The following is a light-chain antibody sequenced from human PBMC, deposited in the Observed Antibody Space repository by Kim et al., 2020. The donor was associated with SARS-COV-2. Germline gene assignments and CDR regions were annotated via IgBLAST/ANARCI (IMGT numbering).Light chain of an antibody. J-gene: IGKJ1*01. Sequence: DIQMTQSPSSLSASVGDRVTITCRASQDISNYVVWYQQKPGKVPKVLIYAASALHSGVPSRFSGGGFGTDSTLTISSLQPEDVATYYCQKYNAAPWTFGQGTKVDIK. CDR2: AAS. CDR3: QKYNAAPWT. V-gene: IGKV1-27*01. CDR1: QDISNY.